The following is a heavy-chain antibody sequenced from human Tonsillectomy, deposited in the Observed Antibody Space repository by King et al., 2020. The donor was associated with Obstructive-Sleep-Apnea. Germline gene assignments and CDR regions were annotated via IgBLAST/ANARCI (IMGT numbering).Heavy chain of an antibody. CDR1: GYKFTTYW. Sequence: EAQLVQSGPEAKKPGEFLKISCKASGYKFTTYWIGWVRQKPGKGLEWMGIIYPGDSDTRYGPSFQGHVTISADKSISTAFLQWSSLTASDSAIYYCARHPALGNNLVPFDIWGQGTLVTVSS. J-gene: IGHJ4*02. CDR3: ARHPALGNNLVPFDI. CDR2: IYPGDSDT. D-gene: IGHD6-6*01. V-gene: IGHV5-51*01.